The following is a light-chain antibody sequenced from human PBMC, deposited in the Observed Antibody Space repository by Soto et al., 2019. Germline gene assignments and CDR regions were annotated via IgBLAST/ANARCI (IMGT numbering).Light chain of an antibody. J-gene: IGKJ1*01. CDR3: QQSYSTPQT. CDR1: QSLLHSNGYNY. CDR2: AAS. Sequence: DIVMTQPPLALPVTPGEPASISCSSSQSLLHSNGYNYLDWYRQRPGQAPNLLIYAASNLQSGVPSRFSGSGSGTDFTLTISSLQPEDFATYYCQQSYSTPQTFGQGTKVDIK. V-gene: IGKV2-28*01.